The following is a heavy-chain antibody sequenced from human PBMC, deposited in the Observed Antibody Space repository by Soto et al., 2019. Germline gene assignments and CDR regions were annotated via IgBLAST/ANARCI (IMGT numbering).Heavy chain of an antibody. CDR1: GYAFTTYG. CDR3: ARGRYGDY. J-gene: IGHJ4*02. Sequence: QVHLVQSGAEGKKPGASVKVSCKGSGYAFTTYGITWVRQAPGQGLEWMGWISAHNGNTNYAQKHHGRVTVTRDTSTSTAYMELMSLRSDDTAVYYCARGRYGDYWGQGALVTVSS. V-gene: IGHV1-18*01. CDR2: ISAHNGNT. D-gene: IGHD1-1*01.